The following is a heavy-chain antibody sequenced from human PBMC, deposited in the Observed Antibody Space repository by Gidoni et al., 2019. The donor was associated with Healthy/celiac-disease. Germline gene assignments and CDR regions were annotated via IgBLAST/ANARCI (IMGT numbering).Heavy chain of an antibody. Sequence: QVQLVQSGAEVKKPGASVKVSCKASGYTFTGYYMHWVRQAPGQGLEWMGWINPIRGGTNYAQKFQGRVTMTRDTSISTAYMELSRLRSDDTAVYYCARGGYYYDSSGYYPGYWGQGTLVTVSS. J-gene: IGHJ4*02. CDR3: ARGGYYYDSSGYYPGY. V-gene: IGHV1-2*02. CDR1: GYTFTGYY. D-gene: IGHD3-22*01. CDR2: INPIRGGT.